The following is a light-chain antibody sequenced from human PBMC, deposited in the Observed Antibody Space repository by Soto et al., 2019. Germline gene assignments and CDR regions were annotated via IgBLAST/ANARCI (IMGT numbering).Light chain of an antibody. V-gene: IGKV1-5*01. CDR1: QSISNW. Sequence: DIQMTQSPSTLSASVGDRVTITCRSSQSISNWLAWYQPKQGTAPKVLIYHASNLQSGVPSRFSGSGSGTEFTLTISSLQPDDFATYYCQQYNSYSFGQGTKVDIK. CDR2: HAS. J-gene: IGKJ1*01. CDR3: QQYNSYS.